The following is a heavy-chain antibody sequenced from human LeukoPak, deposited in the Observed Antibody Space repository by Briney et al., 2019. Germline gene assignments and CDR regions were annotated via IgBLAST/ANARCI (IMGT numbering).Heavy chain of an antibody. CDR1: GFTFSSYE. CDR3: AELGITMIGGV. J-gene: IGHJ4*02. D-gene: IGHD3-10*02. CDR2: ISSSGSTI. V-gene: IGHV3-48*03. Sequence: GGSLRLSCAASGFTFSSYEMNWVRQAPGKGLEWVSYISSSGSTIYYADSVKGRFTISRDNAKNSLYLQMNSLRAEDTAVYYCAELGITMIGGVWGQGALVTVSS.